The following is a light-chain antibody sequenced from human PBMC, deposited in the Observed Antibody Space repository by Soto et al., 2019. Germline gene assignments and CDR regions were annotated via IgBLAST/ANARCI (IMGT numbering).Light chain of an antibody. J-gene: IGLJ2*01. Sequence: QSSLTQPASVSGSPGQSITISCTGTSSDVGGYNFVSWYQQHPGKVPKLMIYEVTDRPSGVSHRFSGSKSGNTASLTISGLQAEDEADYYCSSLTSTGTLIFGGGTKLTVL. CDR1: SSDVGGYNF. CDR3: SSLTSTGTLI. V-gene: IGLV2-14*01. CDR2: EVT.